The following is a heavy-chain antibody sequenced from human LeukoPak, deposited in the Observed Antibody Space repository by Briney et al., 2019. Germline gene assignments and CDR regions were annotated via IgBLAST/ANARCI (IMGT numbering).Heavy chain of an antibody. J-gene: IGHJ4*02. V-gene: IGHV4-31*03. D-gene: IGHD3-22*01. CDR2: IYYTGST. CDR1: GGSISSVGYF. Sequence: SETLSLTCTVSGGSISSVGYFWSWIREHPGKDLDWIGYIYYTGSTYYNPSLKSRVAMSLDTSKNQFSLKLSSVTAADTAVYYCARAARGYLYYFDYWGQGTLVTVSS. CDR3: ARAARGYLYYFDY.